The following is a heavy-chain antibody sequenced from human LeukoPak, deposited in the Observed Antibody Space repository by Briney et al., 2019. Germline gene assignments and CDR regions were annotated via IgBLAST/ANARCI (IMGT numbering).Heavy chain of an antibody. CDR1: GGSISSGGYS. Sequence: PSETLSLTCAVSGGSISSGGYSWSWIRQPPGKGLEWIGYIYHSGSTYYNPSLKSRVTISVDRSKNQFSLKLSSVTAADTAVYYCARGGAAAVSYWGQGTLVTVSS. V-gene: IGHV4-30-2*01. J-gene: IGHJ4*02. D-gene: IGHD6-13*01. CDR2: IYHSGST. CDR3: ARGGAAAVSY.